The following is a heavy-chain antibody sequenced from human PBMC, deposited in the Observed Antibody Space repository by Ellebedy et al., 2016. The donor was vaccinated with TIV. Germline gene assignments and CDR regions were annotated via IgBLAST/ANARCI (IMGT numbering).Heavy chain of an antibody. Sequence: GESLKISCEGSGFTVSSNYLSWVRQAPGKGLEWVSVIYSGGSTYYADSVKCRFTISRDNSKNTLYLQMKSLRAEDTAVYYCARDCCTWRHFGYWGQGTLVTVSS. CDR1: GFTVSSNY. CDR2: IYSGGST. D-gene: IGHD3-3*02. CDR3: ARDCCTWRHFGY. V-gene: IGHV3-66*01. J-gene: IGHJ4*02.